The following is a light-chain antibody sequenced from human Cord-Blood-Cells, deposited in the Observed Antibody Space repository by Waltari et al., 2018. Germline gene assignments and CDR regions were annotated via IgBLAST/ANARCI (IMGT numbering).Light chain of an antibody. J-gene: IGKJ1*01. CDR1: QSIRSW. CDR2: KAS. CDR3: QQYNSYSWT. V-gene: IGKV1-5*03. Sequence: IQMTQSPSTLSASVGDRVTITCRASQSIRSWLTWYQQKPGKAPKLLIYKASSLESGVPARFSGSGSGTEFTLTISSLQPDDFATYYCQQYNSYSWTFGQGTKVEIK.